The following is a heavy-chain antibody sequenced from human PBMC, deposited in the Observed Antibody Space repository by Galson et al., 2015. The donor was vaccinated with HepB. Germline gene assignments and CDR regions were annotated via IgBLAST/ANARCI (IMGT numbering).Heavy chain of an antibody. CDR1: GGSFNTYH. CDR3: ARGKGRQVLLDYHYFSMGV. Sequence: SETLSLTCAVFGGSFNTYHWTWIRQPPGKGLEWIGEITQSGSTHSNPSLKNRVTISVDTSKNQFSLRVRSVTAADTAVYYCARGKGRQVLLDYHYFSMGVWGQGTTVSVSS. J-gene: IGHJ6*01. V-gene: IGHV4-34*01. D-gene: IGHD3-3*01. CDR2: ITQSGST.